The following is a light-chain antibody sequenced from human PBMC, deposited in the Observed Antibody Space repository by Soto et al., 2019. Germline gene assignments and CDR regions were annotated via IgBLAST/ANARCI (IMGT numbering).Light chain of an antibody. CDR3: ATWDDSLNGVV. CDR2: DNN. J-gene: IGLJ3*02. Sequence: QTVLTQPPSASGTPGQRVTISCSGGYPNIGSNTVNWYHHLPGTAPKLLIYDNNQRPSGVPDRFSGSTSGTSASLAISGLLSEDEADYYCATWDDSLNGVVFGGGTKLTVL. CDR1: YPNIGSNT. V-gene: IGLV1-44*01.